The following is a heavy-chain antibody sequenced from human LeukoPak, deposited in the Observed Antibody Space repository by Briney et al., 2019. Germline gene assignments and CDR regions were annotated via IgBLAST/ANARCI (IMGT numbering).Heavy chain of an antibody. CDR1: GGSFSGYY. J-gene: IGHJ4*02. CDR2: INHSGST. D-gene: IGHD5-18*01. Sequence: SETLSLTCAVYGGSFSGYYWSWIRQPPGKGLEWIGEINHSGSTNYNPSLKSRVTISVDTSKNQFSLKLSSVTAADTAVYYCARGRVKVEWTQLSRRSSYFDYWGQGTLVTVSS. V-gene: IGHV4-34*01. CDR3: ARGRVKVEWTQLSRRSSYFDY.